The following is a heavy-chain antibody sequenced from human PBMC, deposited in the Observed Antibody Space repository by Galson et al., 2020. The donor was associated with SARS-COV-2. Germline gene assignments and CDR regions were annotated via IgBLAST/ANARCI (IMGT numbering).Heavy chain of an antibody. Sequence: SETLSLTCTVSGDSISSGGYYCSWIRPHPGQGLEWSGYIYYSGSTYYNPSLKSRVTISADTSKNQFSLKLSSVTAADTAVYYCARVKRQWLVVHYFDSWGQGTLVIVSP. V-gene: IGHV4-31*03. CDR1: GDSISSGGYY. J-gene: IGHJ4*02. CDR3: ARVKRQWLVVHYFDS. CDR2: IYYSGST. D-gene: IGHD6-19*01.